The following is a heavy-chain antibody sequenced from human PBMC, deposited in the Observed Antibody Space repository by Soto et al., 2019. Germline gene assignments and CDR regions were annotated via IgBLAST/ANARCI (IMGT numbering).Heavy chain of an antibody. CDR2: IHSSGNL. J-gene: IGHJ4*02. CDR3: ARDVGKNY. V-gene: IGHV4-4*07. CDR1: GASVSSYY. D-gene: IGHD3-10*01. Sequence: ETLSLTCSVSGASVSSYYWSWFRQPVGKGLEWIGRIHSSGNLNYNPSLESRVTMSLDTSKNQFSLRLSSLTAADTALYLCARDVGKNYWGQGTRVTVSS.